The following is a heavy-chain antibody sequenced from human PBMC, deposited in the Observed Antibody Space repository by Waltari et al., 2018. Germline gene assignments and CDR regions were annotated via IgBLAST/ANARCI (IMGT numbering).Heavy chain of an antibody. CDR1: GYSISSGYY. D-gene: IGHD4-17*01. J-gene: IGHJ4*02. CDR2: IYHSGST. Sequence: QVQLQESGPGLVKPSETLSLTCTVSGYSISSGYYWGWIRQPPGKGLEWIGSIYHSGSTYYTPSLKSRVTISVDTSKNQFSLKLSSVTAADTAVYYCARDQLYDYGDYEGSDYWGQGTLVTVSS. V-gene: IGHV4-38-2*02. CDR3: ARDQLYDYGDYEGSDY.